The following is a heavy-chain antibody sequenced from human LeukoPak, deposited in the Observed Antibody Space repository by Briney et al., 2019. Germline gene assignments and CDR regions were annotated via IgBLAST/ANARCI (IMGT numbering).Heavy chain of an antibody. J-gene: IGHJ4*02. CDR1: GFTFSTYA. D-gene: IGHD3-3*02. CDR2: ISDCGGAI. CDR3: ARIGSAAFTDY. Sequence: GGSLRLSCAASGFTFSTYALNWVRQAPGKGLEWVSAISDCGGAIYYADSVKGRFTMSRDNSKNSLFLQMNSLRAEDTAVYYCARIGSAAFTDYWGQGTLVTVSS. V-gene: IGHV3-23*01.